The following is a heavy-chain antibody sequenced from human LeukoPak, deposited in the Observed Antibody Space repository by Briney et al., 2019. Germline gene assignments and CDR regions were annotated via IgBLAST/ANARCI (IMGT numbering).Heavy chain of an antibody. J-gene: IGHJ4*02. CDR1: GFTFSNYW. D-gene: IGHD3-10*01. V-gene: IGHV3-74*03. CDR3: ARDKKSGESSEIDY. CDR2: INRDGSTT. Sequence: GGSLRLSCAAPGFTFSNYWVHWVRQAPGKGLVWVSRINRDGSTTKYADSVKGRFTVSRDNAKNTLNLQMNSLRAEDTAVYYCARDKKSGESSEIDYWGQGTLVTVSS.